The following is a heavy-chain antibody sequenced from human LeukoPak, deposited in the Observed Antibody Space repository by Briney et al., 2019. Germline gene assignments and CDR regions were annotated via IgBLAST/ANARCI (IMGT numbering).Heavy chain of an antibody. V-gene: IGHV4-39*07. Sequence: TSETLSLTCSVSGGSIRWSRAHWGWLRQSPGEGLEWIGTIYYDGSTYYNSSLKSRVALSMDTSKNQFSLILNSVTAADTAVYYCTRDGQLEWFYSWGEGTLVTVSS. CDR3: TRDGQLEWFYS. CDR1: GGSIRWSRAH. CDR2: IYYDGST. J-gene: IGHJ5*01. D-gene: IGHD5-24*01.